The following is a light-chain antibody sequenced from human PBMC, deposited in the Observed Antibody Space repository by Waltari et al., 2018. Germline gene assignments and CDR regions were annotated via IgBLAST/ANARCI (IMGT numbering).Light chain of an antibody. CDR2: WAS. Sequence: DIVVTQSPDSLAVSLGERATINCKSSQNLLHSNNKNYLAWCQVKPGQPPKLLFSWASVRASGVPDRFSGSGSGTEFTLSISSLQAEDVALYYCQHYYGRPPHSFGRGTKLEIK. CDR3: QHYYGRPPHS. V-gene: IGKV4-1*01. J-gene: IGKJ2*03. CDR1: QNLLHSNNKNY.